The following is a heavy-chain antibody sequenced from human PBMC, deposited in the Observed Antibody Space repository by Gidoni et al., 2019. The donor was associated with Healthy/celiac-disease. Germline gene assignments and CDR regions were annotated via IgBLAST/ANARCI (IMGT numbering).Heavy chain of an antibody. CDR2: FYPGDSDT. V-gene: IGHV5-51*01. J-gene: IGHJ3*02. CDR1: GYSFTSYW. Sequence: GAEVKKPGESLKISCKGSGYSFTSYWIGWVRQMPGKGLEWMWIFYPGDSDTRYNPSFQGQVTISADKAISIAYLQWSSLKASDTTMYYFARNRLYSGSYYAFDIWGQGTMVTVSS. D-gene: IGHD1-26*01. CDR3: ARNRLYSGSYYAFDI.